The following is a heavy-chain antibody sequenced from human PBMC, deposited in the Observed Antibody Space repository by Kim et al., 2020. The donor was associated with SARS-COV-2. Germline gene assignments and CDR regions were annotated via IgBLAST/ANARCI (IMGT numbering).Heavy chain of an antibody. CDR1: GFPFSRFT. V-gene: IGHV3-23*01. CDR3: ARGRGSFFGAGY. Sequence: GGSLRLSCAASGFPFSRFTLSWVRQAPGKGLEWVSGISGYGGSTDYAEFVKGRITISSDNSKSMLYLHMISLRAETTAVYYCARGRGSFFGAGYWGQGTLVTVPA. D-gene: IGHD5-12*01. CDR2: ISGYGGST. J-gene: IGHJ4*02.